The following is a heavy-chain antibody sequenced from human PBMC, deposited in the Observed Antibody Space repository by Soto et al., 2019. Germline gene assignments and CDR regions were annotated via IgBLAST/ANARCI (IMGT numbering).Heavy chain of an antibody. Sequence: QVQLVESGGGVVQPGRSLRLSCAASGVTFSNYGMHWVRQAPGKGLEWVAVISYDGSNKYYADSVKGRFTISRDNSKSTLYLQLNSLRAEDTAVYYCTTSRLVSSGYGDYWGQGSLVTVSS. J-gene: IGHJ4*02. D-gene: IGHD3-22*01. CDR3: TTSRLVSSGYGDY. CDR1: GVTFSNYG. CDR2: ISYDGSNK. V-gene: IGHV3-30*03.